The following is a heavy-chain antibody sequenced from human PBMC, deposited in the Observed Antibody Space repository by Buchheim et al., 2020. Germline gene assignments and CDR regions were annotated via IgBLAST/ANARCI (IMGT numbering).Heavy chain of an antibody. CDR3: ARQLLGSYNWNYGKGYYFDY. V-gene: IGHV4-39*01. D-gene: IGHD1-7*01. J-gene: IGHJ4*02. CDR1: GGSISSSSYY. Sequence: QLQLQESGPGLVKPSETLSLTCTVSGGSISSSSYYWGWIRQPPGKGLEWIGNIYYLGRTYYNPSLKSRVTISVDTSKNQFSLMLRSVTAADTAVYYCARQLLGSYNWNYGKGYYFDYWGQGTL. CDR2: IYYLGRT.